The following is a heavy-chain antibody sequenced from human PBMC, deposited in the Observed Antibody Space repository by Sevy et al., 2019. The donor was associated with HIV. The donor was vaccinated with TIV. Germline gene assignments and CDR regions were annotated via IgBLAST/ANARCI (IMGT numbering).Heavy chain of an antibody. Sequence: GGSLRLSCAASTFTFSSYSMHWVRQAPGKGLEWVSYISSSSGTRYYADSVKGRFTISRDNAKNSLFLQMNSLRDEDTAVYYCASRGYCGGGSCYSGPNDYSGQGTLVTVSS. CDR3: ASRGYCGGGSCYSGPNDY. J-gene: IGHJ4*02. V-gene: IGHV3-48*02. CDR2: ISSSSGTR. CDR1: TFTFSSYS. D-gene: IGHD2-15*01.